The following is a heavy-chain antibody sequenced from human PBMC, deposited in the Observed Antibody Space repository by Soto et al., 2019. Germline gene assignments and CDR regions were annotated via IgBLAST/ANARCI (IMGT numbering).Heavy chain of an antibody. J-gene: IGHJ4*02. D-gene: IGHD1-1*01. CDR3: AANWNFGLNF. V-gene: IGHV3-11*03. CDR1: GFDFSDFH. CDR2: ISSSLGHT. Sequence: LRLSCVASGFDFSDFHISWVRQAPGKGLEWISYISSSLGHTDYAESVKGRFTISRDNAKSSVFLEMSDLRSDDTAVYYCAANWNFGLNFWGQGXLVTVSS.